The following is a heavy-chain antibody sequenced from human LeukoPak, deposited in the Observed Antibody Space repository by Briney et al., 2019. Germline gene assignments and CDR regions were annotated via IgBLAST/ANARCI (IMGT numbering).Heavy chain of an antibody. Sequence: ASVKVSFKASGYTFTIYGISWVRQAPGQGLEWMGWISAYNGNTNYAQKLQGRVTMTTDTSTSTAYMELRSLRSDDTAVYYCARASTAAGRGYFDYWGQGTLVTVSS. J-gene: IGHJ4*02. CDR2: ISAYNGNT. CDR3: ARASTAAGRGYFDY. CDR1: GYTFTIYG. V-gene: IGHV1-18*01. D-gene: IGHD6-13*01.